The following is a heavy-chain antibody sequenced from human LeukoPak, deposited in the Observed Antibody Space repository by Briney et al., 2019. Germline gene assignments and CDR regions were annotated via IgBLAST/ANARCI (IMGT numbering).Heavy chain of an antibody. CDR3: GGEITSSCHH. CDR1: GGSISSNNYY. D-gene: IGHD1-14*01. J-gene: IGHJ1*01. V-gene: IGHV4-39*01. Sequence: SETLSLTCTVSGGSISSNNYYWGRVRQPPGKGLEWIGSIYYNDTTFYNPALQSRVTISVDTYQNLFSLNRSSVTAPDCAFFYCGGEITSSCHHWGESTLVTVSS. CDR2: IYYNDTT.